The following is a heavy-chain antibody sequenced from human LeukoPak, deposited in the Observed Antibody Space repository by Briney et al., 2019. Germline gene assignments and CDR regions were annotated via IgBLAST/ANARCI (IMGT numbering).Heavy chain of an antibody. CDR3: ARGGTYYPCIDY. CDR2: VSAYNGKT. D-gene: IGHD1-26*01. J-gene: IGHJ4*02. CDR1: GYTFTSSY. Sequence: GASVKVSCKASGYTFTSSYINWVRQAPGQGLEWMGWVSAYNGKTSYVQNFQGRVTMTTDSSTNTAYMDLTSLTSDDPAVYYCARGGTYYPCIDYWGQGTLVTVSS. V-gene: IGHV1-18*01.